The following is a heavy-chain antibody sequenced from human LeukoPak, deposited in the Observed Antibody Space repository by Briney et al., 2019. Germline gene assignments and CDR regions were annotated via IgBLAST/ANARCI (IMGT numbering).Heavy chain of an antibody. CDR2: ISYDGSNK. V-gene: IGHV3-30-3*01. Sequence: GGSLRLSCAASGFTFSSYAMHWVRQAPGKGLEWVAVISYDGSNKYYADSVKGRFTISRDNSKNTLYLQMNSLRAEDTAVYYCARALPRFYGPPYYGMDVWGQGTTVTVSS. CDR3: ARALPRFYGPPYYGMDV. J-gene: IGHJ6*02. CDR1: GFTFSSYA. D-gene: IGHD3-3*01.